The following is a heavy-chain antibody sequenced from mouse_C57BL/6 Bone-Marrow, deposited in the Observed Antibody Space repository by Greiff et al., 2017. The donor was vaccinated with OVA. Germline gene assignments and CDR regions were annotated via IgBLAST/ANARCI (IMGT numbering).Heavy chain of an antibody. CDR2: IYPSDSET. CDR1: GYTFTSYW. CDR3: ARDYSNYVSWFAY. J-gene: IGHJ3*01. Sequence: QVQLQQPGAELVRPGSSVKLSCKASGYTFTSYWMDWVKQRPGQGLEWIGNIYPSDSETHYNQKFKDKATLTVDKSSSTAYMQLSSLTSEDSAVYYCARDYSNYVSWFAYWGHGTLVTVSA. D-gene: IGHD2-5*01. V-gene: IGHV1-61*01.